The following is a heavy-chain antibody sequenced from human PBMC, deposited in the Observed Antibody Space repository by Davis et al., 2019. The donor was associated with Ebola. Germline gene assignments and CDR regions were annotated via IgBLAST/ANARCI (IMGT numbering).Heavy chain of an antibody. Sequence: PGGSLRLPCAASGFSFDSYGMPWVRQAPGAGLDWVAVISFDGATKYEADSVKGRFTISRDNSENTLYLQMDSLRAEDTAVYYCVRTYGGASGRFDSWGQGTPVTVSS. J-gene: IGHJ4*02. CDR2: ISFDGATK. D-gene: IGHD2-21*01. CDR3: VRTYGGASGRFDS. CDR1: GFSFDSYG. V-gene: IGHV3-30*03.